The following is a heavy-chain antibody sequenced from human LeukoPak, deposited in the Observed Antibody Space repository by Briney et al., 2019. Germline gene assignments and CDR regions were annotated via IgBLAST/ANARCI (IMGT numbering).Heavy chain of an antibody. CDR2: ISGSGGST. V-gene: IGHV3-23*01. J-gene: IGHJ4*02. CDR1: GFTFSSYA. D-gene: IGHD3-10*01. CDR3: AKGLIGFGEFDSYYFDY. Sequence: GGSRRLSCAASGFTFSSYAMSWVRQAPGKGLEWVSAISGSGGSTYYADSVKGRFTISRDNSKNTLYLQMNSLRAEDTAVYYCAKGLIGFGEFDSYYFDYWGQGTLVTVSS.